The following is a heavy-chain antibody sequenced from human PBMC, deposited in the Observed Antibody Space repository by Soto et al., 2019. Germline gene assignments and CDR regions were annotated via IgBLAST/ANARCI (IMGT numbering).Heavy chain of an antibody. CDR1: GFSLSTTGVG. V-gene: IGHV2-5*02. CDR3: AHRRGDRWLQFLNNFDY. D-gene: IGHD3-3*01. CDR2: IYWDDDQ. J-gene: IGHJ4*02. Sequence: QITLRESGPTLVKPTQTLTLTCTFSGFSLSTTGVGVGWIRQPPGKALEWLALIYWDDDQRYSPSLESRLATTKXISTTXXVLTMTTMDPVDTATYYCAHRRGDRWLQFLNNFDYWGQGVLVTVSS.